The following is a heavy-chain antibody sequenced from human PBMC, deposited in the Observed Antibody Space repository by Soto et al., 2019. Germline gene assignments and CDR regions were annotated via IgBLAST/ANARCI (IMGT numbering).Heavy chain of an antibody. D-gene: IGHD6-13*01. CDR1: GFTFSGYG. V-gene: IGHV3-30*03. J-gene: IGHJ4*02. CDR2: LANEGSYQ. Sequence: QVQLGESGGGVVQPGRSLRLSCAASGFTFSGYGMHWVRQSPGEGLQWVAVLANEGSYQYYADSLKGRVTISRDNSKTTLYLPMDSLRPEGTAVYYWARSSGGSSWYAPDYWGQGTLVTVSP. CDR3: ARSSGGSSWYAPDY.